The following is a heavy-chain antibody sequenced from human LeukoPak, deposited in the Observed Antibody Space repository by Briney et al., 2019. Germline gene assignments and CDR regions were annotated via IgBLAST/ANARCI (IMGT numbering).Heavy chain of an antibody. Sequence: PSETLSLTCTVSGDSISSSGSYWVWIRQPPGKGLEWIGSIYYSGSTYYNPSLKSRVTISVDTSKNQFSLKLSSVTAADTAVYYCARHPYQLLWLSWFDPWGQGTLVTVSS. J-gene: IGHJ5*02. D-gene: IGHD2-2*01. CDR3: ARHPYQLLWLSWFDP. CDR1: GDSISSSGSY. V-gene: IGHV4-39*01. CDR2: IYYSGST.